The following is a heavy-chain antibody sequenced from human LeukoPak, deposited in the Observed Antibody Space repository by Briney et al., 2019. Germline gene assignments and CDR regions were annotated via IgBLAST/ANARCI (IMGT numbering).Heavy chain of an antibody. Sequence: SETLSLTCAVYGGSFSGYYWSWIRQPPGKGLEWIGEINHSGSTNYNPSLKSRVTISVDTSKNQFSLKLSSVTAADTAVYYCARGGPKRWLRQINWFDPWGQGTLVTVSS. J-gene: IGHJ5*02. V-gene: IGHV4-34*01. CDR2: INHSGST. CDR1: GGSFSGYY. CDR3: ARGGPKRWLRQINWFDP. D-gene: IGHD5-24*01.